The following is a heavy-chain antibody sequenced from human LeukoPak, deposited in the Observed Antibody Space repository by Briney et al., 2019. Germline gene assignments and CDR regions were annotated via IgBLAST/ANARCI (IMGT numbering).Heavy chain of an antibody. D-gene: IGHD4-17*01. CDR1: GGSFSGYY. V-gene: IGHV4-34*01. Sequence: PSETLSLTCAVYGGSFSGYYWSWIRQPPGKGLEWIGEINHSGSTNYNPSLKSRVTISVDTSKNQFSLKLSSVTAADTAVYYCARAADYGDYFGYWGQGTLVTVSS. J-gene: IGHJ4*02. CDR3: ARAADYGDYFGY. CDR2: INHSGST.